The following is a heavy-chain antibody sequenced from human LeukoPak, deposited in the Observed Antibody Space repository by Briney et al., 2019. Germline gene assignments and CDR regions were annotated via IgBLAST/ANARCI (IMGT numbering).Heavy chain of an antibody. V-gene: IGHV3-23*01. Sequence: GGSLRLSCAASGFTFNNYAMTWVRQAPGKGLEWVSVVSGSGDNTNYADSVKGRFTISRDNSKNTLYLQMNSLRAEDTAVYYCTRDGEGASHYWGQGTLVTASS. CDR3: TRDGEGASHY. D-gene: IGHD1-26*01. J-gene: IGHJ4*02. CDR1: GFTFNNYA. CDR2: VSGSGDNT.